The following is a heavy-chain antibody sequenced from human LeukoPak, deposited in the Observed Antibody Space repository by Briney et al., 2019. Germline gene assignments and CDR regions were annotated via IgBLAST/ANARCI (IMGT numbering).Heavy chain of an antibody. CDR3: ARVWDFGPGNYPSDY. Sequence: GASVKVSCRASGYTFTGYYMHWVRQAPGQGLEWMGRINPNSGGTNYAQKFQDRVTMTRDTSISTAYMELSRLRSDDTAVYYCARVWDFGPGNYPSDYWGQGTLVTVSS. CDR1: GYTFTGYY. CDR2: INPNSGGT. D-gene: IGHD3-10*01. J-gene: IGHJ4*02. V-gene: IGHV1-2*06.